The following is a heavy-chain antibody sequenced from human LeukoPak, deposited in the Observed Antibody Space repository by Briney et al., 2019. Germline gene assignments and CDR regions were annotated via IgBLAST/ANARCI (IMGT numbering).Heavy chain of an antibody. J-gene: IGHJ4*02. Sequence: PGGSLRLSCAASGFTFSSYAMSWVRQAPGKGLEWVSAISGSGGSTYYADSVKGRFTIPRDNSKNTLYLQMNSLRAEDTAVYYCAKEGACSSTGCYGYFDYWGQGPLVTVSS. CDR3: AKEGACSSTGCYGYFDY. V-gene: IGHV3-23*01. CDR1: GFTFSSYA. CDR2: ISGSGGST. D-gene: IGHD2-2*01.